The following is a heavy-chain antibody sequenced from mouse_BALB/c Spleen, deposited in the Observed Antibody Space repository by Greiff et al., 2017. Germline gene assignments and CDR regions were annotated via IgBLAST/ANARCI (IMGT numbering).Heavy chain of an antibody. J-gene: IGHJ2*01. CDR1: GYTFTSYN. CDR2: IYPGNGDT. V-gene: IGHV1-12*01. D-gene: IGHD2-14*01. Sequence: QVQLQQPGAELVKPGASVKMSCKASGYTFTSYNMHWVKQTPGQGLEWIGAIYPGNGDTSYNQKFKGKATLTADKSSSTAYMQLSSLTSEDSAVYYCARYRYDEGNYFDYWGQGTTLTVSS. CDR3: ARYRYDEGNYFDY.